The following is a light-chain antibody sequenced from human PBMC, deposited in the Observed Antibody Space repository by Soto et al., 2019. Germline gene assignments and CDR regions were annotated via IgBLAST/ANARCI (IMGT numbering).Light chain of an antibody. CDR3: QQYRT. V-gene: IGKV3-20*01. J-gene: IGKJ1*01. Sequence: EIVLTQSPGTLSLSPGERATLSCRASQSVNSSYLAWYQQKPGQAPRLLIYGASSRATGIPDMFSGSGSGRDFTLTISRREPEDFAVYYCQQYRTFGQGTKVEIK. CDR1: QSVNSSY. CDR2: GAS.